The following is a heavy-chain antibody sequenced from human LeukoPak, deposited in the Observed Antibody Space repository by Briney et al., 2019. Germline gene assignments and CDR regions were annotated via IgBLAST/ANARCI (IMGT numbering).Heavy chain of an antibody. CDR1: GFSFSEYV. CDR2: ISGSGGST. CDR3: AVQIVYGDAGY. J-gene: IGHJ4*02. Sequence: GGSLRLSCTASGFSFSEYVMSWVRQAPGKGLEWVSAISGSGGSTYYADSVKGRFTISRDNSKNTLYLQMNSLRAEDTAVYYCAVQIVYGDAGYWGQGTLVTVSS. D-gene: IGHD4-17*01. V-gene: IGHV3-23*01.